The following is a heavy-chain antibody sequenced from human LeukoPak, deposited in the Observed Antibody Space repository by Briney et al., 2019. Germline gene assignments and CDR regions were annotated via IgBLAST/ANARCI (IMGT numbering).Heavy chain of an antibody. J-gene: IGHJ4*02. CDR2: ISYDGSNK. D-gene: IGHD6-19*01. CDR1: GFTFSSYA. CDR3: ARESVAGVVLLDY. V-gene: IGHV3-30*04. Sequence: GGSLRLSCAASGFTFSSYAMHWVRQAPGRGLEWVAVISYDGSNKSYADSVKGRFTISRDNSKNTLYLQMNSLRAEDTAVYYCARESVAGVVLLDYWGQGTLVTVSP.